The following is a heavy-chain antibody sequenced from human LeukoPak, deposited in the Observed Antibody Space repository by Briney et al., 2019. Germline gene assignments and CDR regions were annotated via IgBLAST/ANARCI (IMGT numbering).Heavy chain of an antibody. CDR3: AKGYSGYDWSLVDY. V-gene: IGHV3-7*01. CDR1: GFTFSSYW. Sequence: GGSLRLSCAASGFTFSSYWMSWVRQAPGKGLEWVANIKQDGSEKYYVDSVKGRFTISRDNAKNSLYLQMNSLRAEDTAVYYCAKGYSGYDWSLVDYWGQGTLVTVSS. J-gene: IGHJ4*02. CDR2: IKQDGSEK. D-gene: IGHD5-12*01.